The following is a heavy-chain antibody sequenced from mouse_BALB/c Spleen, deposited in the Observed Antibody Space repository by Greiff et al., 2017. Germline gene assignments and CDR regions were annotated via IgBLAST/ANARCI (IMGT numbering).Heavy chain of an antibody. CDR1: GFSLTSYG. J-gene: IGHJ3*01. V-gene: IGHV2-2*02. D-gene: IGHD3-2*01. Sequence: VMLVESGPGLVQPSQSLPITCTVSGFSLTSYGVHWVRQSPGKGLEWLGVIWSGGSTDYNAAFISRLSISKDNSKSQVFFKMNSLQANDTAIYYCARTDSSGYSWFAYWGQGTLVTVSA. CDR2: IWSGGST. CDR3: ARTDSSGYSWFAY.